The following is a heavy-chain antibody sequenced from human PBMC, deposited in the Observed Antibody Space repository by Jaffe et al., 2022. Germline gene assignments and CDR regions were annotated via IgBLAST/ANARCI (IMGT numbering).Heavy chain of an antibody. Sequence: EVQVSESGGGLVQTGGSLRLSCAASGFTFRSSAMSWVRQAPGKGLAWVSGISATGGSTYYADSVKGRFTISRDNSKNTLYLQVSSLRAEDTAIYYCAKHVGYCSEGSCYFDYWGQGTLVAVSS. CDR1: GFTFRSSA. V-gene: IGHV3-23*01. CDR3: AKHVGYCSEGSCYFDY. D-gene: IGHD2-15*01. CDR2: ISATGGST. J-gene: IGHJ4*02.